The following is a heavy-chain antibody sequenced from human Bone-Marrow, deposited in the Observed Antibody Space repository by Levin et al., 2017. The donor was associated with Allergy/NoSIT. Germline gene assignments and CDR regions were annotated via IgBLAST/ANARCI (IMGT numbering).Heavy chain of an antibody. CDR2: ISASGDKT. V-gene: IGHV3-23*01. CDR3: ANRQDSGGIHDSSGHNLC. J-gene: IGHJ4*02. CDR1: GFTFGSYD. Sequence: GGSLRLSCAAFGFTFGSYDMTWVRQAPGKGLEWISSISASGDKTYYTESVKGRFTISRDNSKFPMYLQMNNLRADDTAVYYCANRQDSGGIHDSSGHNLCWGRGTLVAVSS. D-gene: IGHD3-22*01.